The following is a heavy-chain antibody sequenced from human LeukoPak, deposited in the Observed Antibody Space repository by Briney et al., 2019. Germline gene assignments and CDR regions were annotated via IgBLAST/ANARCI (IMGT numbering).Heavy chain of an antibody. J-gene: IGHJ4*02. CDR3: ARGAAMVTGFDY. D-gene: IGHD5-18*01. V-gene: IGHV4-38-2*02. CDR2: IYTSGST. Sequence: PSETLSLTCNVSGSSIIRGYYWGWIRQPPGMGLEWIGRIYTSGSTNYNPSLKSRVTISVDTSKNQFSLKLSPVTAADTAVYYCARGAAMVTGFDYWGQGTLVTVSS. CDR1: GSSIIRGYY.